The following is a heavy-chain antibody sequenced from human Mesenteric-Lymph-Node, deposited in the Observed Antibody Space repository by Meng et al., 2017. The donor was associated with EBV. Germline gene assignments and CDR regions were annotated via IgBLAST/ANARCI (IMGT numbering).Heavy chain of an antibody. D-gene: IGHD4-17*01. J-gene: IGHJ1*01. Sequence: QWEGSGPGLVKPPGPRSLTSDVLVGSIRTSDWWGWSRQPPGKGLGWIGKIYHTGSTNYNPSLGSRVPISVDNSKNQFSLRLNSVTAADTAVYYCARGWGHADYFAEYIHNWGQGTLVTVSS. CDR1: VGSIRTSDW. CDR3: ARGWGHADYFAEYIHN. V-gene: IGHV4-4*03. CDR2: IYHTGST.